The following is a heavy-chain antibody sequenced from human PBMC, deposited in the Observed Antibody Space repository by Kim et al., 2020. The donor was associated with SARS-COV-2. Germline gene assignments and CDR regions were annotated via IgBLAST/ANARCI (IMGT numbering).Heavy chain of an antibody. J-gene: IGHJ4*02. D-gene: IGHD1-26*01. Sequence: YAETGKARLTITRENDKNSLDLQMHSLRAEDTAVYYCARGRSGATIGFDYWGQGTLVTVSS. CDR3: ARGRSGATIGFDY. V-gene: IGHV3-11*01.